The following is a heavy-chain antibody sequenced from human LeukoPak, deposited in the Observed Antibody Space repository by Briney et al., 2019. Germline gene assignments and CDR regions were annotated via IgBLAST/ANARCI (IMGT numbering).Heavy chain of an antibody. D-gene: IGHD2-21*02. V-gene: IGHV4-39*07. CDR1: GGSISSSSYY. CDR3: ARDHNIVVVTAVNDAFDI. CDR2: IYYSGST. Sequence: SETLSLTCTVSGGSISSSSYYWGWIRQPPGKGLEWIGSIYYSGSTYYNPSLKSRVTISVDTSKNQFSLKLSSVTAADTAVYYCARDHNIVVVTAVNDAFDIWGQGTMVTVSS. J-gene: IGHJ3*02.